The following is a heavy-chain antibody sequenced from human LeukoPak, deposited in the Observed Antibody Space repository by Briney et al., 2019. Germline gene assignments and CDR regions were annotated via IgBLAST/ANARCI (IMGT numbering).Heavy chain of an antibody. CDR3: ARRGGLDS. CDR2: ISRDSITYT. V-gene: IGHV3-21*01. J-gene: IGHJ4*02. Sequence: GGSLRLSCVASGFSFSGYSMNWVRQAPGKGLEWVSSISRDSITYTYYADSVKGRFTISRDNAKNSLYLQMNSLRAEDTAVYYCARRGGLDSWGQGAQVTVSP. D-gene: IGHD5-12*01. CDR1: GFSFSGYS.